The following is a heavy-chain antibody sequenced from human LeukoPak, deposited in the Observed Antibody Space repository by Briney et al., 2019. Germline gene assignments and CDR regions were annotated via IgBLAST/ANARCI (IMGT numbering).Heavy chain of an antibody. CDR3: ARDGDYSNYYYYYMDV. Sequence: GGSLRLSCAASGFTFSSYSMNWVRQAPGKGLEWVSSISSSSSYIYYADSIKGRFTISRDNAKNSLYLQMNSLIAEDTAVYYCARDGDYSNYYYYYMDVWGKGTTVTVSS. CDR2: ISSSSSYI. J-gene: IGHJ6*03. CDR1: GFTFSSYS. V-gene: IGHV3-21*01. D-gene: IGHD4-11*01.